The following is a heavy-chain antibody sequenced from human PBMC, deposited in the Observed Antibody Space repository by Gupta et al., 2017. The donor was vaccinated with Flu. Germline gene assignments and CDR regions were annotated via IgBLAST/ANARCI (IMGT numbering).Heavy chain of an antibody. J-gene: IGHJ4*02. D-gene: IGHD1-14*01. Sequence: EVPLVESGGGLVKPGQSLRLSCTAPGVTLGDYAVNWVRQAPGKGLEWIGFISDKFHGGTTEYAASVKGRFSISRDDSKNVAYLQMNGLKSEDSGMYYCTRDDEHGDHEDLDYWGQGTLVTVSP. V-gene: IGHV3-49*04. CDR2: ISDKFHGGTT. CDR1: GVTLGDYA. CDR3: TRDDEHGDHEDLDY.